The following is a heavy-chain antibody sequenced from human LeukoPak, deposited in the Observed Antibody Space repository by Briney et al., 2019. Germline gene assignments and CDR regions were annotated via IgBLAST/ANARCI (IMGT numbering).Heavy chain of an antibody. Sequence: PSETLSLTCTVSGGSISSCDYYWSWIRQPPGKGLEWIGYIYYSGSTYYNPSLKSRVTISVDTSKNQFSLKLSSVTAADTAVYYCASGYSYGYPYGMDVWGQGTTVTVSS. CDR1: GGSISSCDYY. CDR2: IYYSGST. V-gene: IGHV4-30-4*01. J-gene: IGHJ6*02. CDR3: ASGYSYGYPYGMDV. D-gene: IGHD5-18*01.